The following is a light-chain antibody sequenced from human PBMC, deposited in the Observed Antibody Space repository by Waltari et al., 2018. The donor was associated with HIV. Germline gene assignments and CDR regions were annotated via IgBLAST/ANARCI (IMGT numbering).Light chain of an antibody. CDR2: GAS. J-gene: IGKJ1*01. CDR3: QQYYTFPRT. CDR1: QTVRSS. V-gene: IGKV1D-16*01. Sequence: DIQITQSPPSLSASVGQRVTITCRASQTVRSSLAWYQQRPGKAPKSLVDGASKLQTEVPSRFSAGGSGTNFSLTINSLKPEDFATYICQQYYTFPRTFGRGTRVDMK.